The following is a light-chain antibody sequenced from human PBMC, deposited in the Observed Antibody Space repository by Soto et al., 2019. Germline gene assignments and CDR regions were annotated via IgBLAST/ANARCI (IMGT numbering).Light chain of an antibody. CDR2: DVS. Sequence: SVLTQPASVSGYPGQSITISCNGTSSDVGGYNYVSWYQQHPGKAPKFMIYDVSNRPSGVSNRFSGSKSGNTASLTISGLQAEDEADYYCSSYTTSNTRQIVFGTGTKVTVL. J-gene: IGLJ1*01. CDR3: SSYTTSNTRQIV. V-gene: IGLV2-14*01. CDR1: SSDVGGYNY.